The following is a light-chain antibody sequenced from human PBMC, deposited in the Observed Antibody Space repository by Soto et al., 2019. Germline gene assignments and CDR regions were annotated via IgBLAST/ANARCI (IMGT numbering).Light chain of an antibody. J-gene: IGLJ1*01. CDR3: SSYTSSSTFYV. CDR1: SSEVGGYNY. V-gene: IGLV2-14*01. Sequence: QSVLTQPASVSGSPGQSITISCTGTSSEVGGYNYVSWYQQHPGKAPKLMIYDVSNRPSGVSNRFSGSKSGNTASLTISGLQAEDEADYYCSSYTSSSTFYVFGTGTRSPS. CDR2: DVS.